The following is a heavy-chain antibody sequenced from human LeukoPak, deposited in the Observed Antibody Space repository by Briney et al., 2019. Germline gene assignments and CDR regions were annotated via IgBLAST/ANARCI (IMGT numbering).Heavy chain of an antibody. CDR2: INHSGST. CDR3: ARDKSSSWGPYYYYMDV. V-gene: IGHV4-34*01. Sequence: SETLSLTCAVYGGSFSGYYWSWIRQPPGKGLEWIGEINHSGSTNYNPSLKSRVTISVVTSKNQFSLKLSSVTAADTAVYYCARDKSSSWGPYYYYMDVWGKGTTVTVSS. CDR1: GGSFSGYY. J-gene: IGHJ6*03. D-gene: IGHD6-13*01.